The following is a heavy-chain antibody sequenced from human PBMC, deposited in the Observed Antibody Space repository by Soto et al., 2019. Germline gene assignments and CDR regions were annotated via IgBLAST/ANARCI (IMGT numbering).Heavy chain of an antibody. CDR1: GGSFSGYY. CDR3: ARGRLYYDVLIGYYEGDWFDP. D-gene: IGHD3-9*01. J-gene: IGHJ5*02. V-gene: IGHV4-34*01. Sequence: SETLSLTCAVYGGSFSGYYWSWIRQPPGKGLEWIGEINHRGSTNYNPSLKTRVAISLDTSKNQFSGKPSSVTAADTAVYYCARGRLYYDVLIGYYEGDWFDPWGQGTLVTVSS. CDR2: INHRGST.